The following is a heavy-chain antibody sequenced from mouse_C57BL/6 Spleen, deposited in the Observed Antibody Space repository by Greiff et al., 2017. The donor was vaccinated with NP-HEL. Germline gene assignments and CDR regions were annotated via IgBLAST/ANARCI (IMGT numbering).Heavy chain of an antibody. J-gene: IGHJ3*01. D-gene: IGHD1-1*01. V-gene: IGHV14-2*01. CDR2: IDPEDGET. Sequence: EVQLQQSGAELVKPGASVKLSCTASGFNIKDYYMHWVKQRTEWIGRIDPEDGETKYAPKFQGKATITADTSSNTAYLQLSSLTSEDTAVYYCARDYYGSSYDAWFAYWGQGTLVTVSA. CDR3: ARDYYGSSYDAWFAY. CDR1: GFNIKDYY.